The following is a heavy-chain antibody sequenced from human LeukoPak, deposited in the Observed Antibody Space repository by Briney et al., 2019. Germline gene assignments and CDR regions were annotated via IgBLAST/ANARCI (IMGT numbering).Heavy chain of an antibody. V-gene: IGHV4-59*11. D-gene: IGHD6-19*01. CDR1: GFTFSSHW. J-gene: IGHJ5*02. CDR3: ARAGYSSGSFDP. CDR2: IYYSGST. Sequence: TGGSLRLSCAASGFTFSSHWMSWVRQTPGKGLEWIGYIYYSGSTNYNPSLKSRVTISVDTSKNQFSLKLSSVTAADTAVYYCARAGYSSGSFDPWGQGTLVTVSS.